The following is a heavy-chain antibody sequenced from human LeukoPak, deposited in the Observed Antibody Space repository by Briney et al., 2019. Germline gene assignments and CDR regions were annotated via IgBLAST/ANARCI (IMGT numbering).Heavy chain of an antibody. CDR1: AAIFSSNA. Sequence: PGGSLRLSCTASAAIFSSNAMHWVRQAPGKGLEWVAFIRYDGSSKYYADSVKGRFTISRDTSKNTSYLQMNGLRLEDTALYYCAKTPRNYPPGHMDVWGKGTTVTVSS. J-gene: IGHJ6*03. CDR2: IRYDGSSK. D-gene: IGHD5-24*01. V-gene: IGHV3-30*02. CDR3: AKTPRNYPPGHMDV.